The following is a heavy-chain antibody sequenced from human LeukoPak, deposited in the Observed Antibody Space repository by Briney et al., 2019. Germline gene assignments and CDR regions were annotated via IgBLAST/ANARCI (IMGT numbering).Heavy chain of an antibody. J-gene: IGHJ4*02. CDR3: ARDGPIVVVVAATYYFDY. CDR1: GFTFSSYA. Sequence: GGSLRLSCAASGFTFSSYAMHWVRQAPGKGLECVAVISYDGSNKYYADSVKGRFTISRDNSKNTLYLQMNSLRAEDTAVYYCARDGPIVVVVAATYYFDYWGQGTLVTVSS. D-gene: IGHD2-15*01. V-gene: IGHV3-30-3*01. CDR2: ISYDGSNK.